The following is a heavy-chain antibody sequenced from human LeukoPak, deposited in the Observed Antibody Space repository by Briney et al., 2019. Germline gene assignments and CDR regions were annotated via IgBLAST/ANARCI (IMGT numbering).Heavy chain of an antibody. D-gene: IGHD2-15*01. J-gene: IGHJ6*02. Sequence: GASVKASCKASGYTFTGYYMHWVRQAPGQGLEWMGWINPNSGGTNYAQKFQGRVTMTRDTSISTAYMELSRLRSDDTAVYYCARDRCSGGSCYSGYYGMDVWGQGTTVTVSS. CDR2: INPNSGGT. CDR3: ARDRCSGGSCYSGYYGMDV. V-gene: IGHV1-2*02. CDR1: GYTFTGYY.